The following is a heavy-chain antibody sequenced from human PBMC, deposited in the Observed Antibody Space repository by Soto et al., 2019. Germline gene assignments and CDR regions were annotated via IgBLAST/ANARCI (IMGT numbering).Heavy chain of an antibody. CDR1: GFTFHNYA. J-gene: IGHJ5*02. CDR3: AKDPYVSVTGYNNWFDP. V-gene: IGHV3-9*01. Sequence: EVQLVESGGALVQPGRSLRLSCAASGFTFHNYAMHWVRQAPGKGLEWVAGISWNSGNIDFGDSVKGRFTISRDNAKNSLYLQMNSLRPEDTAVYYCAKDPYVSVTGYNNWFDPWGQGTLVTVSS. CDR2: ISWNSGNI. D-gene: IGHD3-9*01.